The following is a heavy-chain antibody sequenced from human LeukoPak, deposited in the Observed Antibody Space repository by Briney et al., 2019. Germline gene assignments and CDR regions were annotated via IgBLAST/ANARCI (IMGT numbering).Heavy chain of an antibody. Sequence: GESLKISCKGSGYSFTVYWIAWVRQMPGKGLEWMGIIHPGDSETRYSPSFQGQVTISVDRSISTAYLQWSGLKASDTAMYYCARYLYSGSYYDYWGQGTQVTVSS. J-gene: IGHJ4*02. V-gene: IGHV5-51*01. CDR3: ARYLYSGSYYDY. D-gene: IGHD1-26*01. CDR1: GYSFTVYW. CDR2: IHPGDSET.